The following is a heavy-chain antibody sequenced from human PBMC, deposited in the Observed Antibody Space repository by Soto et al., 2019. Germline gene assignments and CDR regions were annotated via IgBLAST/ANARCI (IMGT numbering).Heavy chain of an antibody. Sequence: EVQLLESGGGLVQPGGSLRLSCAASGFTFSSSAMSWVRQAPGKGLEWVSTFSGSGGYTYYADSVKGRFTISRDNSKNPVYMQMNSLRAEDTAVYYWARVVFNMWTGCYYYLVYWGQGNRVTVSS. CDR1: GFTFSSSA. CDR3: ARVVFNMWTGCYYYLVY. V-gene: IGHV3-23*01. D-gene: IGHD3-9*01. CDR2: FSGSGGYT. J-gene: IGHJ4*02.